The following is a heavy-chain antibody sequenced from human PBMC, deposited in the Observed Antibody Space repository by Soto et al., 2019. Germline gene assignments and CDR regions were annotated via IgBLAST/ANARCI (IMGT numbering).Heavy chain of an antibody. CDR3: ARATYSSSYYFDS. V-gene: IGHV3-48*03. CDR2: IGSSGSTI. J-gene: IGHJ4*02. Sequence: EVPLVESGGGLVQPGGSLRLSCAASGFTFSSFEMNWVRQAPGKGLEWVSKIGSSGSTIWYADSVKGRFTISRDNAKISLYLQMNSLRGEDTAVYYCARATYSSSYYFDSWGQGTLVTVSS. D-gene: IGHD6-6*01. CDR1: GFTFSSFE.